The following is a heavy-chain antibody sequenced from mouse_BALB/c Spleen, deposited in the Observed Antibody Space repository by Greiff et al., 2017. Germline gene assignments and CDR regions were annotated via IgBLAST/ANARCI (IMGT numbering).Heavy chain of an antibody. CDR2: INPGSGGT. V-gene: IGHV1-54*01. CDR1: GYAFTNYL. J-gene: IGHJ4*01. CDR3: ARSGGLRQGPYYYAMDY. Sequence: QVQLQQSGAELVRPGTSVKVSCKASGYAFTNYLIEWVKQRPGQGLEWIGVINPGSGGTNYNEKFKGKATLTADKSSSTAYMQLSSLTSDDSAVYFCARSGGLRQGPYYYAMDYWGQGTSVTVSS. D-gene: IGHD2-4*01.